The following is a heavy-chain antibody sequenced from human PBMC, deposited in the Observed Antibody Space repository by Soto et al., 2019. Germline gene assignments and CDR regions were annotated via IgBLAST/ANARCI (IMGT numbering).Heavy chain of an antibody. D-gene: IGHD3-10*01. V-gene: IGHV3-73*01. CDR1: GFTFSGSA. CDR3: ITYYYGSGSYGRYDY. J-gene: IGHJ4*02. CDR2: IRSKANSYAT. Sequence: GGSLRLSCAASGFTFSGSAMHWVRQASGKGLEWVGRIRSKANSYATAYAASVKGRFTISRDDSKNTAYLQMNSLKTEDTAVYYCITYYYGSGSYGRYDYWGQGTLVTVSS.